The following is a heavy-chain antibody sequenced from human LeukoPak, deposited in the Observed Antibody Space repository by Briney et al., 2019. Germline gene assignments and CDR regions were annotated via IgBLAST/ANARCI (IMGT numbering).Heavy chain of an antibody. CDR3: ARAESSVTPIYYYCYMDV. J-gene: IGHJ6*03. V-gene: IGHV3-7*01. Sequence: GGSLRPSCAASGFTFSSYWMSWVRQAPGKGLEWVANIKQDGSEKYYVDSVKGRFTISRDNAKNSLYLQMNSLRAEDTAVYYCARAESSVTPIYYYCYMDVWGKGTTVTVSS. D-gene: IGHD3-22*01. CDR2: IKQDGSEK. CDR1: GFTFSSYW.